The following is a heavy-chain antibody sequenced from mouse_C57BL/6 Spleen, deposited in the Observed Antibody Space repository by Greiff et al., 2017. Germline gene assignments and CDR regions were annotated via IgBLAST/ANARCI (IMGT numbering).Heavy chain of an antibody. CDR1: GYTFTSYD. V-gene: IGHV1-85*01. CDR3: AREMGDDGAGFAY. D-gene: IGHD2-2*01. J-gene: IGHJ3*01. Sequence: QVQLKETGPELVKPGASVKLSCKASGYTFTSYDINWVKQRPGQGLEWIGWIYPGGGSTKYNEKFKGKATLTVDTSSSTAYMELHSLTSEDSAVYFCAREMGDDGAGFAYWGQGTLVTVSA. CDR2: IYPGGGST.